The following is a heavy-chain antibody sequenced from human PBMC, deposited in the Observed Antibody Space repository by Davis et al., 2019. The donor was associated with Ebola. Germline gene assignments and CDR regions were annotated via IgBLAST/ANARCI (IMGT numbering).Heavy chain of an antibody. D-gene: IGHD3-22*01. CDR2: IRSKANSYAT. CDR3: ARDQTMEWLLLRGAFDI. V-gene: IGHV3-73*01. J-gene: IGHJ3*02. CDR1: GFTFSGSA. Sequence: GESLKISCAASGFTFSGSAMHWVRQASGKGLEWVGRIRSKANSYATAYAASVKGRFTISRDDSKNTAYLQMNSLKTEDTAVYYCARDQTMEWLLLRGAFDIWGQGTMVTVSS.